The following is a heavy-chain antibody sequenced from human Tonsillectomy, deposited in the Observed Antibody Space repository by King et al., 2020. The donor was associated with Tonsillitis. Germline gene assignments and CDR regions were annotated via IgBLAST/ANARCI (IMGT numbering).Heavy chain of an antibody. D-gene: IGHD1-26*01. Sequence: VQLQESGPGLVKPSETLSLTCAVSGYSISSGYYWGWVRQPPGKGLEWIGIIYHSGSTYYNPFLKSRVTISVDTSKNQFSLKLTSVTAADTAVYYCARLGGSYYYFDYWGQGTLVTVSS. CDR1: GYSISSGYY. CDR3: ARLGGSYYYFDY. CDR2: IYHSGST. V-gene: IGHV4-38-2*01. J-gene: IGHJ4*02.